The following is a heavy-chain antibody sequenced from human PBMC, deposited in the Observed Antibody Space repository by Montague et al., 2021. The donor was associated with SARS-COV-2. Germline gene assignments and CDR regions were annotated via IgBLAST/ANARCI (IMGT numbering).Heavy chain of an antibody. J-gene: IGHJ4*02. V-gene: IGHV3-30*04. CDR1: GFTFSSYA. D-gene: IGHD2-15*01. CDR2: ISYDGCNK. Sequence: SLRLSCAASGFTFSSYAMHWVRQAPGKGLEWVAVISYDGCNKYYADSVKGRFTISRDNSKNTLYLQMNSLRAEDTAVYYCARDLAVVAATPFDYWGQGTLVTVSS. CDR3: ARDLAVVAATPFDY.